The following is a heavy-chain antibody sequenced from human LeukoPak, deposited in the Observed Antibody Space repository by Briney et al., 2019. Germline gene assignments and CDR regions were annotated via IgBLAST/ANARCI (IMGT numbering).Heavy chain of an antibody. V-gene: IGHV3-30-3*01. CDR1: GFTFSYYA. CDR3: ARVKEQWLVDY. Sequence: GGSLRLSCAASGFTFSYYAMHWVRQAPGKGLEWVAVISYDGSNKYYADSVKGRFTISRDNSKNTLYLQMNSLRAEDTAVYYCARVKEQWLVDYWGQGTLVTVSS. D-gene: IGHD6-19*01. CDR2: ISYDGSNK. J-gene: IGHJ4*02.